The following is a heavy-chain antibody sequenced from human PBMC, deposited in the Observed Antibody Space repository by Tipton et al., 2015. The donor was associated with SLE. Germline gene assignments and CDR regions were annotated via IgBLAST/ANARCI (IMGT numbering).Heavy chain of an antibody. CDR3: ARGLRYFDWLIGMDV. V-gene: IGHV3-21*01. J-gene: IGHJ6*02. CDR1: GFTFSSYS. CDR2: ISSGSRYI. D-gene: IGHD3-9*01. Sequence: SLRLSCAASGFTFSSYSMNWVRQAPGKGLEWVSSISSGSRYIYYTDSVKGRFTISRDNAKKSLYLQMNSLRAEDTAVYYCARGLRYFDWLIGMDVWGQGTTVTVSS.